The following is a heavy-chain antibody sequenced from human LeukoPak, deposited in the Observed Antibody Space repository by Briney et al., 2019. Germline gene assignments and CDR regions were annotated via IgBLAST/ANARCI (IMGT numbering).Heavy chain of an antibody. J-gene: IGHJ4*02. Sequence: GGSLRLSCAASGFTFSGYAMSWVRQAPGKGLEWVSAISTSGGTTWCADSVEGRFTISRGNSKSTLYLQMNSLRAEDTAVYYCARGDYYGSGSWLFDYWGQGTLVTVSP. CDR1: GFTFSGYA. CDR2: ISTSGGTT. CDR3: ARGDYYGSGSWLFDY. D-gene: IGHD3-10*01. V-gene: IGHV3-23*01.